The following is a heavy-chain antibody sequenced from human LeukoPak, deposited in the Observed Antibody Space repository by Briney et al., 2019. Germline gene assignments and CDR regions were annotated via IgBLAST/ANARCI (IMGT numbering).Heavy chain of an antibody. V-gene: IGHV3-49*04. CDR3: NRVPYYGSGSYYSPLFDY. CDR1: GFTFGDYA. Sequence: PGGSLRLSCTASGFTFGDYAMSWVRQAQGKGLEWVGFIRTKAYGGTTEYAASVKCIFTISRDDSKSIAYLQMNSLKTEDTAVYYCNRVPYYGSGSYYSPLFDYWGQGTLVTVSS. J-gene: IGHJ4*02. D-gene: IGHD3-10*01. CDR2: IRTKAYGGTT.